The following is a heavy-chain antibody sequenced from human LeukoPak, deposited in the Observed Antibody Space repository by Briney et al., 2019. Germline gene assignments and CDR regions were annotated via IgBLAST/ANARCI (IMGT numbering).Heavy chain of an antibody. D-gene: IGHD3-3*01. CDR3: ARAYDFWSGYYFDY. Sequence: GGSLRLSCTASGFTFGDYTMSWVRQAPGKGLEWVAFIRYDGNDKYYADSVKGRFTISRGNSKNTLYLQMNSLRAEDTAVYYCARAYDFWSGYYFDYWGQGTLVTVSS. CDR2: IRYDGNDK. CDR1: GFTFGDYT. J-gene: IGHJ4*02. V-gene: IGHV3-30*02.